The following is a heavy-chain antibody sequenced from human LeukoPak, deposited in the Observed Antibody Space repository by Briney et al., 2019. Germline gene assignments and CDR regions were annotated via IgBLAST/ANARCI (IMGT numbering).Heavy chain of an antibody. V-gene: IGHV1-2*02. CDR3: ARDGPAQMVDFDY. D-gene: IGHD3-10*01. CDR1: GYTFTGSGWY. Sequence: ASVKVSCKASGYTFTGSGWYLYWLRQAPGQGLECVGWIHPNNGAALYAQKFQGRVAMTTDTSISTAYMELSRLRPDDTAMYYCARDGPAQMVDFDYWGQGTLVTVSS. J-gene: IGHJ4*02. CDR2: IHPNNGAA.